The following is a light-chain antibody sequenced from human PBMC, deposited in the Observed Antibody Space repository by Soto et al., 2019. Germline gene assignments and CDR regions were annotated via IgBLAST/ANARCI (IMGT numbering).Light chain of an antibody. Sequence: DIQMTQSPSSLSASIGDRVTITCRASQSISSYLNWYQQKPGKAPKLLIYAASSLQSGVPSRFSVSVSGTDFTLTISSLQPDDFATYYCQQTSNTPLTFGPGTKVDIK. CDR2: AAS. J-gene: IGKJ3*01. CDR1: QSISSY. CDR3: QQTSNTPLT. V-gene: IGKV1-39*01.